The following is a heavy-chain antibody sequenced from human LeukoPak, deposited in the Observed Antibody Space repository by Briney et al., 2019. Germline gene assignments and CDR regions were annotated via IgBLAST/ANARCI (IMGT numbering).Heavy chain of an antibody. D-gene: IGHD3-3*01. J-gene: IGHJ4*02. CDR1: GGSLSGYY. Sequence: SETLSLTCAVYGGSLSGYYWGWIRQPPGKGLEWIGCIYYSGSTYYNPSLKSRVTISVDTSKNQFSLKLSSVTAADTAVYYCARSERVRFLEWLFDYWGQGTLVTVSS. CDR3: ARSERVRFLEWLFDY. V-gene: IGHV4-34*01. CDR2: IYYSGST.